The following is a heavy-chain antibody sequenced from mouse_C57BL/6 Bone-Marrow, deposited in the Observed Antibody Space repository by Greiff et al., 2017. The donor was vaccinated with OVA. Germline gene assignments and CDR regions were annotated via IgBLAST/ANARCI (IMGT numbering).Heavy chain of an antibody. Sequence: VQLQQPGAELVKPGASVKMSCKASGYTFTTYPIEWMKQTHGKSLEWIGNFHPYNDDTKSNEKFKGNATLTVEKSSSTVYLELSRLTSDDSAVYYGARAGDYDGDWFAYGGQGTRVTVSA. D-gene: IGHD2-4*01. CDR1: GYTFTTYP. J-gene: IGHJ3*01. CDR3: ARAGDYDGDWFAY. V-gene: IGHV1-47*01. CDR2: FHPYNDDT.